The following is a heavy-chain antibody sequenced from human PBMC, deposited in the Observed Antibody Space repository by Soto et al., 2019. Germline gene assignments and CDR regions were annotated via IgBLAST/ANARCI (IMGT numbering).Heavy chain of an antibody. V-gene: IGHV3-15*07. J-gene: IGHJ4*02. CDR2: IKSKTDGGTT. Sequence: GGSLRLSCAASGFTFSNAWMNWVRQAPGKGLEWVGRIKSKTDGGTTDYAAPVKGRFTISRDDSKNTLYLQMNSLKTEDTAVYYCTTDEPVLRYFDWLSDQLSRDDYWGQGTLVTVSS. CDR1: GFTFSNAW. D-gene: IGHD3-9*01. CDR3: TTDEPVLRYFDWLSDQLSRDDY.